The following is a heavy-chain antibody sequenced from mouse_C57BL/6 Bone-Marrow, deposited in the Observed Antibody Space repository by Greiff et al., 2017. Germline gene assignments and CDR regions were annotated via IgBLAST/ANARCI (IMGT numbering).Heavy chain of an antibody. Sequence: DVKLVESEGGLVQPGSSMKLSCTASGFTFSDYYMAWVRQVPEKGLEWVANINYDGSSTYYLDSLKSRFIISRDNAKNILYLQMSSLKSEDTATYYCARGGGNYGFYAMDYWGQGTSVTVSS. CDR2: INYDGSST. CDR3: ARGGGNYGFYAMDY. D-gene: IGHD2-1*01. J-gene: IGHJ4*01. CDR1: GFTFSDYY. V-gene: IGHV5-16*01.